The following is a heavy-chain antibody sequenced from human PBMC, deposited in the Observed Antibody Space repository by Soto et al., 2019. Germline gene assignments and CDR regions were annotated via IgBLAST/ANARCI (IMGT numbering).Heavy chain of an antibody. D-gene: IGHD5-12*01. CDR1: GGSISGYF. Sequence: PSETLSLTCTVSGGSISGYFWSWVRQPPGKGLEWIGRVFYGGNSYYNPSLKSLVTISVDASKNQFSLKLNSVTAADTAVYYCARGDGYGRDTYYLDYWGQGTLVTVSS. CDR2: VFYGGNS. CDR3: ARGDGYGRDTYYLDY. V-gene: IGHV4-59*12. J-gene: IGHJ4*02.